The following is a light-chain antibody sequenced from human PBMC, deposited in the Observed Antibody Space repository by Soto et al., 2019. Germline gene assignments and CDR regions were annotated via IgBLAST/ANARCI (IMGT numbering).Light chain of an antibody. CDR1: QSVRSTY. CDR2: GAS. J-gene: IGKJ5*01. Sequence: EIVLTQSPGSLSLSPGERATLSCRASQSVRSTYLAWYQQKPGQAPRLLIHGASSRATGIPDRFSGSGSGTDFTLTISRLEPEDCAVYYCQYYSSSLSITFGQGTRLDIK. V-gene: IGKV3-20*01. CDR3: QYYSSSLSIT.